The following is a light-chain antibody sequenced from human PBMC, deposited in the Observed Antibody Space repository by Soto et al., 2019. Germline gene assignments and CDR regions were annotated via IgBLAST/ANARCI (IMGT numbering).Light chain of an antibody. Sequence: DNVLTKSPGTLSLSPGERATLSCRASQSVSSSDLAWYQQKPGRAPRLLIYDTSTRATGIPDRFSGSGSGTDFTLTINRLEPEDCAVYFCQQYGGSGKSFGQGTKVDSK. CDR2: DTS. CDR3: QQYGGSGKS. V-gene: IGKV3-20*01. CDR1: QSVSSSD. J-gene: IGKJ1*01.